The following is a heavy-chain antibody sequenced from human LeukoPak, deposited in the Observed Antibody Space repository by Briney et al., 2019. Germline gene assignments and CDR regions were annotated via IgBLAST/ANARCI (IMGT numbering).Heavy chain of an antibody. V-gene: IGHV3-53*01. J-gene: IGHJ4*02. CDR3: TSSPCSGGINCGHDY. Sequence: GESLRLSCAGSGFIVSSYYMSWVRQAPGKGLECVSVIFSDGDTYYAESVRGRFTISRDHSKNTLYLQMNSLRAEDTAVYYCTSSPCSGGINCGHDYWGQGTLVTVSS. D-gene: IGHD2-15*01. CDR2: IFSDGDT. CDR1: GFIVSSYY.